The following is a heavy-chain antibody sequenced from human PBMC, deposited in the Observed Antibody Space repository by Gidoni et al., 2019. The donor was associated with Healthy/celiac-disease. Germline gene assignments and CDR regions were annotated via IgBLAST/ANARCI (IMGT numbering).Heavy chain of an antibody. J-gene: IGHJ4*02. CDR1: GFTSSRYS. Sequence: EVQLVESGGGLVQPGGSLRLSCAASGFTSSRYSMNWVRQAPGKGLEWVSYISSSSSTIYYADSVKGRFTISRDNAKNSLYLQMNSLRDEDTAVYYCARGPRGYSSSWYGFDYWGQGTLVTVSS. V-gene: IGHV3-48*02. D-gene: IGHD6-13*01. CDR2: ISSSSSTI. CDR3: ARGPRGYSSSWYGFDY.